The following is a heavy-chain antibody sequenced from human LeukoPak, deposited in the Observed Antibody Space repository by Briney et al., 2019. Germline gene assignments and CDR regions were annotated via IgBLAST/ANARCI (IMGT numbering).Heavy chain of an antibody. V-gene: IGHV3-48*04. D-gene: IGHD2-15*01. Sequence: GGSLRLSCAASGFTFSSYSMNWVRQAPGKGLEWVSYISSSSSTIYYADSVKGRFTISRDNAKNALYLQMNSLRAEDTAVYYCAKDLGYCSGGSCYSPYYYYGMDVWGQGTTVTVSS. CDR2: ISSSSSTI. J-gene: IGHJ6*02. CDR1: GFTFSSYS. CDR3: AKDLGYCSGGSCYSPYYYYGMDV.